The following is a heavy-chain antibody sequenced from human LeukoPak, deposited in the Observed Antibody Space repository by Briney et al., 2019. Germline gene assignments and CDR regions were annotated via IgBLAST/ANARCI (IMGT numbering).Heavy chain of an antibody. CDR2: ISGSGGST. CDR1: GFTFSSYA. J-gene: IGHJ1*01. CDR3: AKRAVGAATFVEYFQH. V-gene: IGHV3-23*01. Sequence: GGSLRLSCAASGFTFSSYAMSWVRQAPGKGLEWVSAISGSGGSTYYADSVKGRFTISRDNSKNTLYLQMNSLRAEDTAVYYCAKRAVGAATFVEYFQHWGQGTLVTVSS. D-gene: IGHD2-15*01.